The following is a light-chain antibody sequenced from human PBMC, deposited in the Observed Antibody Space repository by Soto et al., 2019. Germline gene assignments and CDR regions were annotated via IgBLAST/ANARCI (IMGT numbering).Light chain of an antibody. CDR1: RSDVGSYNL. CDR3: CSYAGRSTFV. Sequence: QSALTQPASVSGSPGQSITISSTGTRSDVGSYNLVSWYQQHPGKAPKLMIYEGSKRPSGVSNRFSGSKSGNTASLTISGLQAEDEADYYCCSYAGRSTFVFGTGTKLTVL. CDR2: EGS. V-gene: IGLV2-23*01. J-gene: IGLJ1*01.